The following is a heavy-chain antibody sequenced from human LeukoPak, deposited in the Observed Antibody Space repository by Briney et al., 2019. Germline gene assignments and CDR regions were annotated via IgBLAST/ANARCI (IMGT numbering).Heavy chain of an antibody. CDR2: IYYSGST. CDR1: GGSVSSSSYY. D-gene: IGHD3-10*01. V-gene: IGHV4-39*07. CDR3: ARLQAGFGEFTFDY. Sequence: PSETLSLTCTVSGGSVSSSSYYWGWSRQPPGKGLEWIGNIYYSGSTYYNPSLKSRVTISVDTSKNQFSLKLSSVTAADTAVYYCARLQAGFGEFTFDYWGQGTLVTVSS. J-gene: IGHJ4*02.